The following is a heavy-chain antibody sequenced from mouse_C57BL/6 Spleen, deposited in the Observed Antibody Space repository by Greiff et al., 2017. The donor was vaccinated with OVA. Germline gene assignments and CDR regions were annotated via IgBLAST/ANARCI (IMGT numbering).Heavy chain of an antibody. Sequence: QVQLQQPGAELVRPGTSVKLSCKASGYTFTSYWMHWVKQRPGQGLEWIGVTDPSDSYTNYNQKFKGKATLTVDTSSSTAYMQLSSLTSEDSAVYYCARRGNYYGSSRYWYFDVWGTGTTVTVSS. CDR3: ARRGNYYGSSRYWYFDV. J-gene: IGHJ1*03. CDR1: GYTFTSYW. D-gene: IGHD1-1*01. CDR2: TDPSDSYT. V-gene: IGHV1-59*01.